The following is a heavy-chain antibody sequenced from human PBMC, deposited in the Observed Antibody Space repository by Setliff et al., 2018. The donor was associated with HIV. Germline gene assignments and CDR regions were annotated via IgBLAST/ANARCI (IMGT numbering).Heavy chain of an antibody. J-gene: IGHJ1*01. V-gene: IGHV4-34*01. CDR2: INHSGST. CDR1: GGSLSGYH. D-gene: IGHD6-13*01. Sequence: ETLSLTCAVSGGSLSGYHWSWIRQSPEKGLEWIGEINHSGSTNYNPSLKSRVTMSVDTSKNQFSLKLSSVTAADTAIYYCAGVPTSSWYVTTQRTKEYFHHWGQGTLVTVSS. CDR3: AGVPTSSWYVTTQRTKEYFHH.